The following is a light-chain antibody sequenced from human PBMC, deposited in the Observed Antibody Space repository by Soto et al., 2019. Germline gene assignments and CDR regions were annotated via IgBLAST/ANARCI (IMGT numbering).Light chain of an antibody. J-gene: IGLJ2*01. Sequence: QSVLPQAPSASGTPGQRVTISCSGSSSNIGGNNVNWYQQFPGTAPKVLIYSNNQRPSGVPDRFSGSKSGTSASLAISGLQSADEADYYCATWDDNLNGLVFGGGTKLTVL. CDR3: ATWDDNLNGLV. V-gene: IGLV1-44*01. CDR1: SSNIGGNN. CDR2: SNN.